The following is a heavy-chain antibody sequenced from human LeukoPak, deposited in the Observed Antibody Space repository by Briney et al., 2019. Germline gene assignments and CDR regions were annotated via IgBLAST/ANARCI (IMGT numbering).Heavy chain of an antibody. J-gene: IGHJ4*02. CDR1: GGSISSGGYS. D-gene: IGHD3-22*01. CDR2: IYHSGST. Sequence: PSQTLSLTCAVSGGSISSGGYSWSWIRQPPGKGLEWIGYIYHSGSTYYNPSLKSRVTISVDRSKNQFSLKLSSVTAADTAVYYCAKSGRVFDTSGYYWFPNWGQGILVTVSS. V-gene: IGHV4-30-2*01. CDR3: AKSGRVFDTSGYYWFPN.